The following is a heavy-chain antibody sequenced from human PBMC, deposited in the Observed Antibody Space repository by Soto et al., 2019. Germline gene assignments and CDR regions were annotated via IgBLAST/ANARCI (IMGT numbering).Heavy chain of an antibody. D-gene: IGHD4-17*01. CDR2: ISNDGSDT. CDR3: ARDSYRSATT. CDR1: GLPFGANW. V-gene: IGHV3-74*01. Sequence: EVQLVESGGGLVQPGGSLRLSCAASGLPFGANWMHWVRQAPGKGLVFVSRISNDGSDTTYADSVRGRFTVSSDNAKNTPYLQMNSLRAEDTAVYYCARDSYRSATTWGHGTLVTISS. J-gene: IGHJ4*01.